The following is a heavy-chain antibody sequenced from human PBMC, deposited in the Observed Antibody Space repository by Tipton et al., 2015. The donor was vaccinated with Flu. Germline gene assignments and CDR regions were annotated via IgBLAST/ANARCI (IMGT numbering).Heavy chain of an antibody. CDR2: IYYSGST. Sequence: TLSLTCTVSGGSINSYYWSWIRQPPGKGLEWIGYIYYSGSTNYNPSLKSRVTISVDTSKNQFSLKLSSVTAADTAVYYCARTVYDYVWGSYRPFDYWGQGTLVTVSS. CDR1: GGSINSYY. CDR3: ARTVYDYVWGSYRPFDY. J-gene: IGHJ4*02. V-gene: IGHV4-59*01. D-gene: IGHD3-16*02.